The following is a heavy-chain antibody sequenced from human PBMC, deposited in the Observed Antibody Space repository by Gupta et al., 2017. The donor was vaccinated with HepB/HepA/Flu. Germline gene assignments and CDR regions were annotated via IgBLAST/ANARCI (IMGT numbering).Heavy chain of an antibody. CDR3: ARDFSSSLDY. J-gene: IGHJ4*02. Sequence: QVQLVESGGGVVQPGRSLRLSCAASGFTFSSYGMHWVRQAPGKRLEWVAVIWYDGSNKYYADSVKGRFTISRDNSKNTLYLQMNSLRAEDTAVYYCARDFSSSLDYWGQGTLVTVSS. V-gene: IGHV3-33*01. CDR2: IWYDGSNK. D-gene: IGHD6-13*01. CDR1: GFTFSSYG.